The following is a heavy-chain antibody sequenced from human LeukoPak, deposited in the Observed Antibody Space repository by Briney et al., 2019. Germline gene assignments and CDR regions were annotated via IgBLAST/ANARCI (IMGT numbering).Heavy chain of an antibody. CDR3: ARGMGITTGGY. Sequence: GGSLRLSCAASGFTFSSYWMHCVRQAPGKGLMWVSRINSDGSSTNYADSVKGRFTISRDNAKNTLYLQMNSLRADDTAVYYCARGMGITTGGYWGQGTLVTVSS. CDR2: INSDGSST. D-gene: IGHD4-11*01. V-gene: IGHV3-74*01. CDR1: GFTFSSYW. J-gene: IGHJ4*02.